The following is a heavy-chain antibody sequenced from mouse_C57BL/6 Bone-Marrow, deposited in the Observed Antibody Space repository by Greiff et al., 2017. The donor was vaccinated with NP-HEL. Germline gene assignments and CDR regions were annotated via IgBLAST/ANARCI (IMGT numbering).Heavy chain of an antibody. Sequence: QVQLQQSGAELVRPGTSVKMSCKASGYTFTNYWIGWAKQRPGHGLEWIGDIYPGGGYTNYNEKFKGKATLTADKSSSTAYMQFSSLTSEHSAIYYCARHGSSYFWYFDVWGTGTTVTVSS. V-gene: IGHV1-63*01. CDR2: IYPGGGYT. CDR1: GYTFTNYW. J-gene: IGHJ1*03. D-gene: IGHD1-1*01. CDR3: ARHGSSYFWYFDV.